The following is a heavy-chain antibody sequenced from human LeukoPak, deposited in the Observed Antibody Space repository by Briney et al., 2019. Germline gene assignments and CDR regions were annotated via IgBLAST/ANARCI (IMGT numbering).Heavy chain of an antibody. CDR3: ARTLVRWLVENPVYYFDY. V-gene: IGHV1-2*02. D-gene: IGHD6-19*01. CDR2: INPNSGGT. CDR1: EYTFTSYY. J-gene: IGHJ4*02. Sequence: ASVKVSCKASEYTFTSYYMHWVRQAPGQGLEWMGWINPNSGGTSYAQKLQGRVTMTRDTSISTAYMELSRLRSDDTAVYYCARTLVRWLVENPVYYFDYWGQGTLVTVSS.